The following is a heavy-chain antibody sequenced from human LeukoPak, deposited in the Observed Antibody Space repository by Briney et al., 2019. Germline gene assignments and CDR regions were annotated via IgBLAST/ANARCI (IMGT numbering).Heavy chain of an antibody. CDR1: GFTFDDYG. CDR2: INWNGGST. V-gene: IGHV3-20*04. D-gene: IGHD3-22*01. J-gene: IGHJ4*02. CDR3: AKEKGYYDSSGYYYFDY. Sequence: SGGSLRLSCAASGFTFDDYGMSWVRQAPGKGLEWVSGINWNGGSTGYADSVKGRFTISRDTSKNTLYLQMNSLRAEDTAVYYCAKEKGYYDSSGYYYFDYWGQGTLVTVSS.